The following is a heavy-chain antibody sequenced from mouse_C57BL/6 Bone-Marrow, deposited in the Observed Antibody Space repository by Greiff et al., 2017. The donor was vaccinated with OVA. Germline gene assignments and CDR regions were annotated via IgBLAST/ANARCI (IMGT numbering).Heavy chain of an antibody. CDR3: ARNFPIYGSSPYYFDY. J-gene: IGHJ2*01. Sequence: QVQLKESGAELMKPGASVKLSCKATGYTFTGYWIEWVKQRPGHGLEWIGEILPGSGSTNYNEKFKGKATFTADTSSNTAYMQLSSLTTEDSAIYYCARNFPIYGSSPYYFDYWGQGTTLTVSS. V-gene: IGHV1-9*01. D-gene: IGHD1-1*01. CDR1: GYTFTGYW. CDR2: ILPGSGST.